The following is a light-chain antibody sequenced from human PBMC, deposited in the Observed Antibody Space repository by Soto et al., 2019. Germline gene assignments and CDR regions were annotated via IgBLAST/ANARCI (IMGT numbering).Light chain of an antibody. V-gene: IGKV3-11*01. Sequence: EIVLPQSPCSLSFSPEERALLSCRASQSVGINLAWYQQKRGQAPRLLMFGASTRATGIPARFSGSGSGTDFTLTISRLEPEDFAVYYCHQRKSSPRTFGQGTKV. CDR2: GAS. CDR1: QSVGIN. CDR3: HQRKSSPRT. J-gene: IGKJ1*01.